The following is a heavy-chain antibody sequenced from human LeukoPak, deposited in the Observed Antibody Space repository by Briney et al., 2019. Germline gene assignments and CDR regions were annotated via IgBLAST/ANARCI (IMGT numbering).Heavy chain of an antibody. CDR1: GGSISSYY. V-gene: IGHV4-59*01. CDR3: ARDRGYGSGSPFDY. Sequence: PPETLSLTCTVSGGSISSYYWSWIRQPPGKGLEWIGYIYYSGSTNYNPSLKSRVTISVDTSKNQFSLKLSSVTAADTAVYYCARDRGYGSGSPFDYWGQGTLVTVSS. D-gene: IGHD3-10*01. CDR2: IYYSGST. J-gene: IGHJ4*02.